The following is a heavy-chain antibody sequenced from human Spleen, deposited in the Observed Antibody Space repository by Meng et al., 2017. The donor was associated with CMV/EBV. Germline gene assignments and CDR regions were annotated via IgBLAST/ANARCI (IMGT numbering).Heavy chain of an antibody. CDR1: GDYY. D-gene: IGHD3-3*01. CDR3: ARDGGGGYDFWSGYYTHWFDP. CDR2: IYYSGST. Sequence: GDYYWSWIRQPPGKGLEWIGYIYYSGSTYYNPSLKSRVTISVDTSKNQFSLKLSSVTAADTAVYYCARDGGGGYDFWSGYYTHWFDPWGQGTLVTVSS. V-gene: IGHV4-30-4*08. J-gene: IGHJ5*02.